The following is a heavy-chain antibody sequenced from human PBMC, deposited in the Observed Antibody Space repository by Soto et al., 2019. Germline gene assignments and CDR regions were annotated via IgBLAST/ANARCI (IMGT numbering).Heavy chain of an antibody. Sequence: GGSLRLSCAASGFTFSSYAMSWVRQAPGKGLEWVSAISGSGGSTYYADSVKGRFTISRDNSKNTLYLQMNSLRAEDTAVYYCAKRPYGSGREGNWFDPWGQGTLVTVSS. D-gene: IGHD3-10*01. CDR2: ISGSGGST. CDR3: AKRPYGSGREGNWFDP. V-gene: IGHV3-23*01. J-gene: IGHJ5*02. CDR1: GFTFSSYA.